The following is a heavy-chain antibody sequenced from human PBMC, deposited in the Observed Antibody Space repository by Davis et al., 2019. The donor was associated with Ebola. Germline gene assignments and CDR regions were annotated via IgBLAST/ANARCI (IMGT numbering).Heavy chain of an antibody. CDR1: GFSPGTSGVC. V-gene: IGHV2-70*01. CDR2: IDWDDAK. J-gene: IGHJ4*02. D-gene: IGHD3-3*01. Sequence: SGPTLLKPPQPLTLTCTSPGFSPGTSGVCVSWIRHPPGKALEWLALIDWDDAKYYSTSLKTRLTISRDTSKNHVVLTMTNMDPVDTATYYCARFRLEGGFDYWGQGTLVTVSS. CDR3: ARFRLEGGFDY.